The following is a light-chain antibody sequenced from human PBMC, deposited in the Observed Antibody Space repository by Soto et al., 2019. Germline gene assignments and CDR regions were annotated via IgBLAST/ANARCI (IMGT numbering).Light chain of an antibody. Sequence: EVVMTQSPATLSVSPGERATLSCRASQSVSSNFAWYQQKPGQAPRLLIYAASTRATGIPPRFSGSGSGTELTLTISSLQSEDFAVYYCQQYNYWPPLTFGGGTKVEIK. CDR2: AAS. CDR1: QSVSSN. V-gene: IGKV3-15*01. J-gene: IGKJ4*01. CDR3: QQYNYWPPLT.